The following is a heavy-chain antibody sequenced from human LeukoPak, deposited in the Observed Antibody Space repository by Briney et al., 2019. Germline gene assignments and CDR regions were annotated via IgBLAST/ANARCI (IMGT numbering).Heavy chain of an antibody. CDR1: GGSISSYY. Sequence: SETLSLTCTVSGGSISSYYWSWIRQPPGKGLEWIGYIYYTGSTNYNPSLTSRVTISVDTSKNQFSLKLTSVTAADTAVYYCARFTPQGYGWGGYNRFDPWGQGTLVTVSS. D-gene: IGHD5-24*01. V-gene: IGHV4-59*01. J-gene: IGHJ5*02. CDR3: ARFTPQGYGWGGYNRFDP. CDR2: IYYTGST.